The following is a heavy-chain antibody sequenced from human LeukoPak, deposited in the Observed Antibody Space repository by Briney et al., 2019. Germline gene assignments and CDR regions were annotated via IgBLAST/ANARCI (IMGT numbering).Heavy chain of an antibody. Sequence: SETLSLTCAVYGGSFSGYYWSWIRQPPGKGLEWIGEINHSGSTNYNPSLKSRVTISVDTSKNQFSLKLSSVTAADTAVYYCARVGSYYGSGRAQKRYYYYGMDVWGQGTTVTVSS. D-gene: IGHD3-10*01. CDR2: INHSGST. CDR1: GGSFSGYY. CDR3: ARVGSYYGSGRAQKRYYYYGMDV. J-gene: IGHJ6*02. V-gene: IGHV4-34*01.